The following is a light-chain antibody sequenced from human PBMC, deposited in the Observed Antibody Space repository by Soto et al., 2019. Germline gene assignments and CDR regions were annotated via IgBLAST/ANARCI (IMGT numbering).Light chain of an antibody. J-gene: IGLJ1*01. CDR1: SSDVGGYNY. CDR2: EVS. V-gene: IGLV2-14*01. Sequence: QSALTQPASVSGSPGQSITISCTGTSSDVGGYNYVSWYQQHPGKAPKLMIYEVSTRPSGVSDRFSGSKSGNTASLTISGLQAEDEADYYCSSYTSTRTHVFGTGTQVTV. CDR3: SSYTSTRTHV.